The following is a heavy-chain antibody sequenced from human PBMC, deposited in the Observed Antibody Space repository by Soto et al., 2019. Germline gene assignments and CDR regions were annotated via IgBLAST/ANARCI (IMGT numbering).Heavy chain of an antibody. CDR2: ISYDGVSK. CDR3: GRDTWGRRPYSYDTRDTS. V-gene: IGHV3-30-3*01. CDR1: GFTFSSYA. Sequence: QVQLVESGGGVVQPGRSLRLSCATSGFTFSSYALHWVRQAPGKGLEWVALISYDGVSKYHADSVQGRFTISRDSFKHTLYLQLDRLRVADTALYYCGRDTWGRRPYSYDTRDTSWGQGTLVTVSS. D-gene: IGHD3-16*01. J-gene: IGHJ5*02.